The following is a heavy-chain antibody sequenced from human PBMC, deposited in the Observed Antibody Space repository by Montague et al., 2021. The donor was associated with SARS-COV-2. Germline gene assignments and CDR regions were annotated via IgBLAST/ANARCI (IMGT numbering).Heavy chain of an antibody. CDR2: IYYSGST. CDR3: ARDLGMTARRFWFDP. V-gene: IGHV4-59*01. CDR1: GGSISSYY. J-gene: IGHJ5*02. Sequence: SETLSLTCTVSGGSISSYYWNRIRQPPGKGLEWIGYIYYSGSTNYNPSLKSRVTISVDTSKNQFSLKLSSVTAADTAVYYCARDLGMTARRFWFDPWGQGTLVTVSS.